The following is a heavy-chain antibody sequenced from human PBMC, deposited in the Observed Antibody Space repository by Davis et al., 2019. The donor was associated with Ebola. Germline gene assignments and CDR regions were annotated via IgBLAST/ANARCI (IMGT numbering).Heavy chain of an antibody. CDR1: GGSFSGYY. J-gene: IGHJ6*04. CDR3: ARAVRTTRGIVVVPAENYYYYGMDV. V-gene: IGHV4-34*01. CDR2: INHSGST. D-gene: IGHD2-2*01. Sequence: SETLSLTCAVYGGSFSGYYWSWIRQPPGKGLEWIGEINHSGSTNYNPSLKSRVTISVDTSKNQFSLKLSSVTAADTAVYYCARAVRTTRGIVVVPAENYYYYGMDVWGKGTTVTVSS.